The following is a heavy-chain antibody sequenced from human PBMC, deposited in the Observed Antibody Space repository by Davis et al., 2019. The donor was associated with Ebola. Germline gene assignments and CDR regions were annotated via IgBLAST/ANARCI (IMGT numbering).Heavy chain of an antibody. CDR2: ISAYNGNT. V-gene: IGHV1-18*04. CDR1: GYTFTSYG. J-gene: IGHJ6*02. CDR3: ANGPRYYGSGNYGMDV. Sequence: ASVKVSCKASGYTFTSYGISWVRQAPGQGLEWMGWISAYNGNTNYAQKLQGRVTMTTDTSTSTAYMELRSLRSDDTAVYYCANGPRYYGSGNYGMDVWGQGTTVTVSS. D-gene: IGHD3-10*01.